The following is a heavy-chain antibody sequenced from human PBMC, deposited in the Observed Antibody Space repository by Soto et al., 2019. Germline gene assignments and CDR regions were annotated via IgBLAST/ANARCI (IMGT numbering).Heavy chain of an antibody. CDR3: ARADAFSDRFDY. CDR2: IYYSGST. D-gene: IGHD2-2*01. J-gene: IGHJ4*02. V-gene: IGHV4-30-4*01. CDR1: GGSISSGDFY. Sequence: SETLSLTCTVSGGSISSGDFYWSWIRQPPGKGLELIGNIYYSGSTYYNPSLRSRAIMSVDTSQNQFSLKLSPLTAADTAVYFCARADAFSDRFDYWGQGALVTVSS.